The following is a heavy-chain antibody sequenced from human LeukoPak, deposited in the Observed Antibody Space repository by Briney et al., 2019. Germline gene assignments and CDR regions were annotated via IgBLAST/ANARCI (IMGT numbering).Heavy chain of an antibody. J-gene: IGHJ3*02. V-gene: IGHV3-21*04. CDR1: GFTFSSYS. CDR2: ISTSSSYI. D-gene: IGHD3-3*01. CDR3: AHHGGGTIRLGAFDI. Sequence: PGGSLRLSCAASGFTFSSYSMSWVRQAPGKGLEWVSSISTSSSYIYYADSVQGRFTISRDNAKNSLYLQMNSLRAEDTAVYYCAHHGGGTIRLGAFDIWGQGTMVTVSS.